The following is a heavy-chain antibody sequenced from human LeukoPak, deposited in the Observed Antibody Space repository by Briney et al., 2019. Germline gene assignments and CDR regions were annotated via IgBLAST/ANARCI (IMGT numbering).Heavy chain of an antibody. V-gene: IGHV1-69*04. J-gene: IGHJ3*02. CDR2: IIPILGIA. CDR3: ARDDSSGYSNDAFDI. CDR1: GGTFSSYA. D-gene: IGHD3-22*01. Sequence: ASVKVSCKASGGTFSSYAISWVRQAPGQGLEWMGRIIPILGIANYAQKFQGRVTITADKSTSTAYMELSSLRSEDTAVYYCARDDSSGYSNDAFDIWGQGTMVTVSS.